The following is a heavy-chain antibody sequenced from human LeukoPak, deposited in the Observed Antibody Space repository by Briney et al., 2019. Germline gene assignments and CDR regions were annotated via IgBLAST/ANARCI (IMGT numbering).Heavy chain of an antibody. CDR3: ASREPSNYYDSSGYYYSPALDY. CDR2: IEYDRSVA. Sequence: GGSLRLSCAASGFQFSSYGMHWVRQAPGKGLEWVAFIEYDRSVANYGDSVKGRFTISRDNSKNTLYLQMNSLRAEDTAVYYCASREPSNYYDSSGYYYSPALDYWGQGTLVTVSS. J-gene: IGHJ4*02. V-gene: IGHV3-30*02. D-gene: IGHD3-22*01. CDR1: GFQFSSYG.